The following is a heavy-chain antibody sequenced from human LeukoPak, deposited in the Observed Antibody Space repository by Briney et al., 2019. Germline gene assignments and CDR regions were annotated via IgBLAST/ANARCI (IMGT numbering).Heavy chain of an antibody. J-gene: IGHJ6*04. Sequence: NPSETLSLTCTVSGGSINSGSYYWSWIRQPAGKRLEWIGRIYASGSTDYNPSLKSRVTISLDTSKNQFSLKLNSVTAADTAVYYCARKGDVWGKGTTVTVSS. V-gene: IGHV4-61*02. CDR1: GGSINSGSYY. CDR3: ARKGDV. CDR2: IYASGST.